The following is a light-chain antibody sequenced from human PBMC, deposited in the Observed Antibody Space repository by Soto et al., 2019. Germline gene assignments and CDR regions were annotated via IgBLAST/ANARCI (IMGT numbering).Light chain of an antibody. Sequence: QSVLTQPPSASGSPGQSVTISCTGTSGDVGGYNFVSWYQQHPGKAPKFMIYEVSKRPSGVPNRFSGSKSGNTASLTVSGLQAEDEADYYCISYTGAIKRVFGGGTKLTVL. CDR1: SGDVGGYNF. J-gene: IGLJ3*02. V-gene: IGLV2-8*01. CDR2: EVS. CDR3: ISYTGAIKRV.